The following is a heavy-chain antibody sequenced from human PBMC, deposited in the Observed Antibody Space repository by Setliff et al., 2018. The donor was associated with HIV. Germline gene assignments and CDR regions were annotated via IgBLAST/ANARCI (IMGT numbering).Heavy chain of an antibody. CDR2: IHHSGST. D-gene: IGHD2-21*02. CDR3: ASAGPYCGDDCPYNWLTP. V-gene: IGHV4-59*11. Sequence: SETLSLTCTVSGDFSNIQWWTWMRQSPGLGLQWIGSIHHSGSTYYDPSLKNRVTLSVDTSNNQVSLTLTSVTAADTAVYYCASAGPYCGDDCPYNWLTPWGQGTLVTVSS. CDR1: GDFSNIQW. J-gene: IGHJ5*02.